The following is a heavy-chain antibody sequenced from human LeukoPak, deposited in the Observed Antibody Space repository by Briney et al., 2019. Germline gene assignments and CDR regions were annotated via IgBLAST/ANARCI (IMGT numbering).Heavy chain of an antibody. CDR2: INRDGSST. V-gene: IGHV3-74*01. J-gene: IGHJ3*01. D-gene: IGHD5-18*01. Sequence: GGSLRLSCAASGFTFSSYWMHWVRQAPGKGLVWVSRINRDGSSTNYATSVKGRFTMSRDNAKNTLYLQMSSLTTEVTAVYYCVRGSATAKNAFDVWGQGTMVSVSS. CDR1: GFTFSSYW. CDR3: VRGSATAKNAFDV.